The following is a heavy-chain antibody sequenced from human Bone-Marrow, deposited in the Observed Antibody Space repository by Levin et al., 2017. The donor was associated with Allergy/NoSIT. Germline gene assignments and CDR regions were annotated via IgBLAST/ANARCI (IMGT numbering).Heavy chain of an antibody. CDR3: VRDNAFPVMVRVVGRYYYYYMDV. V-gene: IGHV3-48*01. CDR2: IDGTSSTI. D-gene: IGHD3-10*01. Sequence: GESLKISCAASGFTFNTYNINWVRQAPGKGLEWLSFIDGTSSTIYYADSVKGRFTISRDNAKNSLSLQMNSLRVEDTAVYSCVRDNAFPVMVRVVGRYYYYYMDVWGKGTTVTVSS. J-gene: IGHJ6*03. CDR1: GFTFNTYN.